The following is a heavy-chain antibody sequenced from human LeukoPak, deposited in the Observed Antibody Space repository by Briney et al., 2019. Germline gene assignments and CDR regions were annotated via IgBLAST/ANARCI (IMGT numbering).Heavy chain of an antibody. J-gene: IGHJ4*02. D-gene: IGHD5-24*01. CDR2: ISYDGSNK. V-gene: IGHV3-30-3*01. CDR1: GFTFSSYA. Sequence: PGGSLGLSCAASGFTFSSYAMSWVRQAPGKGLEWVAVISYDGSNKYYADSVKGRFTISRDNSKNTLYLQMNSLRAEDTAVYYCTREMATITPRGYWGQGTLVTVSS. CDR3: TREMATITPRGY.